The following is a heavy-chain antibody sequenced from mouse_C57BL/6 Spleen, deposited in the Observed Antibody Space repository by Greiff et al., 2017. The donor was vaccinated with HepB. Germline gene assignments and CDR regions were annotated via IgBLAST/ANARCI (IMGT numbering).Heavy chain of an antibody. CDR2: ISYDGSN. CDR1: GYSITSGYY. D-gene: IGHD1-1*01. CDR3: ARATVPHAMDY. J-gene: IGHJ4*01. Sequence: EVQLVESGPGLVKPSQSLSLTCSVTGYSITSGYYWNWIRQFPGNKLEWMGYISYDGSNNYNPSLKNRISITRDTSKNQFFLKLNSVTTEDTATYYCARATVPHAMDYWGQGTSVTVSS. V-gene: IGHV3-6*01.